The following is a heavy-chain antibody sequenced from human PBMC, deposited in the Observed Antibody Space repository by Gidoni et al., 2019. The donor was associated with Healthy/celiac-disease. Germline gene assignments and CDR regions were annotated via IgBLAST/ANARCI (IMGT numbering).Heavy chain of an antibody. CDR1: GFTFSSYG. D-gene: IGHD3-3*02. CDR3: ARDPHFWSGYYSPTYGMDV. Sequence: QVQLVESGGGVVQPGRSLRLSCAASGFTFSSYGMHWVRQAPGQGRAWVAVIGYNGINKYYADSGKGRFTISRDNSKNTRYLQMNSLRAEDTAVYYCARDPHFWSGYYSPTYGMDVWGQGTTVTVS. CDR2: IGYNGINK. J-gene: IGHJ6*02. V-gene: IGHV3-33*01.